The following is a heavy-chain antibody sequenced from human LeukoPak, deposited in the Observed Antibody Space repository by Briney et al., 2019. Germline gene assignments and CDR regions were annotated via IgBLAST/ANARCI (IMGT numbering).Heavy chain of an antibody. Sequence: GGSLRLSCAASGFTFSNYGMSWVRQAPGKGLEWVSGISDSGGTTYYADSVKGRFTISRDNAKNTLYLQMNSLRAEDTAVYHCAKAAMAWRVFIHGMDVWGQGTTVTVSS. CDR2: ISDSGGTT. CDR3: AKAAMAWRVFIHGMDV. D-gene: IGHD3-10*01. J-gene: IGHJ6*02. V-gene: IGHV3-23*01. CDR1: GFTFSNYG.